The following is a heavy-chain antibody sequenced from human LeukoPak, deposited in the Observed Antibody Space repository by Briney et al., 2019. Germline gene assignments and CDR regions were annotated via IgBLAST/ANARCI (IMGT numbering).Heavy chain of an antibody. J-gene: IGHJ4*02. CDR1: GFTVSSNY. CDR2: IYSGGST. Sequence: PGGSLRLSRAASGFTVSSNYMSWVRQAPGKGLEWVSVIYSGGSTYYADSVKGRFTISRDNSKNTLYLQMNSLRAEDTAVYYCARDSPYYYDSSGYSSDYWGQGTLVTVSS. V-gene: IGHV3-66*01. D-gene: IGHD3-22*01. CDR3: ARDSPYYYDSSGYSSDY.